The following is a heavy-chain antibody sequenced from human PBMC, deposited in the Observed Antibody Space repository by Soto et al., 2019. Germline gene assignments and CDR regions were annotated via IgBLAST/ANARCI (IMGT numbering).Heavy chain of an antibody. CDR2: LYSGGST. J-gene: IGHJ3*02. CDR3: ARDRPGDEGDAFEI. Sequence: EVQLVETGGGLIQPGGSLRLSCAASGLIVSTNYMNWVRQAPGKGLEWVSVLYSGGSTHYAGSVKGRFIISRDNSKNKLYLQMNSLRAEDTAVYYCARDRPGDEGDAFEIWGHGTLVTVSS. V-gene: IGHV3-53*02. CDR1: GLIVSTNY.